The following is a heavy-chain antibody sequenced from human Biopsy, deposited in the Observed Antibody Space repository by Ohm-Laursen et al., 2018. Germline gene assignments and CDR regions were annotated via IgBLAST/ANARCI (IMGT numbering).Heavy chain of an antibody. CDR2: IVVGGGKT. V-gene: IGHV1-58*02. J-gene: IGHJ4*02. D-gene: IGHD2-21*02. CDR3: ASRPNCGGDCSSGFDY. CDR1: GFTFTRAA. Sequence: SAYASCKASGFTFTRAAMQSVRQARGQRLEWIGWIVVGGGKTNYAQKFQERVTITRDMSTSTAYMELSSLRSEDTAVYYCASRPNCGGDCSSGFDYWGQGTLVTVSS.